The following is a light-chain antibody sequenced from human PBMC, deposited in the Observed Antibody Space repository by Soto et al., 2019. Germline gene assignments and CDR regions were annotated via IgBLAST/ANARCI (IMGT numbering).Light chain of an antibody. J-gene: IGLJ3*02. V-gene: IGLV1-40*01. Sequence: QSVLTQPPSVSGAPGQRVTISCTGSSSNIGAGYDVHWYQQLPGTAPKLLISGNSNRPSGAPERFSGSKSGTSASLAITGLRAEDEADYYCQSYDSSLSGVVFGGGTKLTVL. CDR3: QSYDSSLSGVV. CDR2: GNS. CDR1: SSNIGAGYD.